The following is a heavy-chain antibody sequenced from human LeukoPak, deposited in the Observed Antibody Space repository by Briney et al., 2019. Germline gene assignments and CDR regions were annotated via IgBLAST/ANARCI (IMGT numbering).Heavy chain of an antibody. Sequence: SVKVSCKASGGTFSSYAISWVRQAPGQGLEWMGGIIPIFGTANYAQKFQGRVTITADESTSTAYMELSSLRSEDTAVYYCARARRGYDFWSGEEAFYFGYWGQGTLVTVSS. J-gene: IGHJ4*02. CDR3: ARARRGYDFWSGEEAFYFGY. CDR2: IIPIFGTA. D-gene: IGHD3-3*01. V-gene: IGHV1-69*13. CDR1: GGTFSSYA.